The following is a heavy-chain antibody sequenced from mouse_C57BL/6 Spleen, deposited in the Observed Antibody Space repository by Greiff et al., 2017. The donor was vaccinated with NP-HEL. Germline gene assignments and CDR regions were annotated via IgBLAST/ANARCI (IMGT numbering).Heavy chain of an antibody. D-gene: IGHD2-4*01. J-gene: IGHJ4*01. V-gene: IGHV1-4*01. CDR3: ARYWDYDDDYAMDY. CDR2: INPSSGYT. Sequence: QVQLKQSGAELARPGASVKMSCKASGYTFTSYTMHWVKQRPGQGLEWIGYINPSSGYTKYNQKFKDKATLTADKSSSTAYMQLSSLTSGDSAVYYCARYWDYDDDYAMDYWGQGTSVTVSS. CDR1: GYTFTSYT.